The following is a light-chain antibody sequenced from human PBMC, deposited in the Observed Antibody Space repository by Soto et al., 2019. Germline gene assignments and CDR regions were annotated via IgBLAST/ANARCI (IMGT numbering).Light chain of an antibody. CDR2: AAY. J-gene: IGKJ1*01. Sequence: DIQLTQSPSSLSASVGDRVTITCRASHSISRYLNWYQQKPGKAPKLLIYAAYTFQSAVPASFSGNDCGTDFPLIISSLPPEDFATYSCQQRDSIPWTFGQGNKVEFK. CDR3: QQRDSIPWT. V-gene: IGKV1-39*01. CDR1: HSISRY.